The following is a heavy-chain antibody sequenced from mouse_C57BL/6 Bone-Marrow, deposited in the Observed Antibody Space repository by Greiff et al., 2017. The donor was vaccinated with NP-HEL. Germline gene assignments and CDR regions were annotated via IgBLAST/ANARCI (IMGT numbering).Heavy chain of an antibody. CDR1: GYTFTSYW. J-gene: IGHJ2*01. Sequence: QVQLQQPGTELVKPGASVKLSCKASGYTFTSYWMHWVKQRPGQGLEWIGNINPSNGGTNYNEKFKGKATLTADKSSSTAYMELRSLTSEDSAVYFSARGYYYGSSSYFDYWGQGTTLTVSS. D-gene: IGHD1-1*01. CDR3: ARGYYYGSSSYFDY. V-gene: IGHV1-53*01. CDR2: INPSNGGT.